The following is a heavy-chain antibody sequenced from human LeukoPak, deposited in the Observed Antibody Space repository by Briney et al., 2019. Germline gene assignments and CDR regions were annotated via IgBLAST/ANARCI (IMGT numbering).Heavy chain of an antibody. CDR2: IYYSGST. V-gene: IGHV4-59*08. J-gene: IGHJ4*02. Sequence: KSSETLSLTCTVSGGSISSYYWSWIRQPPGKGLEWIGYIYYSGSTNYNPSLKSRVTISVDTSKNQFSLKLSSVTAADTAVYYCARRGSSWSIDYWGQGTLVTVSS. CDR3: ARRGSSWSIDY. CDR1: GGSISSYY. D-gene: IGHD6-13*01.